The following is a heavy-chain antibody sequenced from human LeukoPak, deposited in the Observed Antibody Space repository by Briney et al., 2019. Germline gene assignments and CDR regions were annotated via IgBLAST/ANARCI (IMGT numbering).Heavy chain of an antibody. CDR3: ARGSPIYSGYDSFDY. CDR2: ISSCSSYI. V-gene: IGHV3-21*01. Sequence: GGSLRLSCAASGFTFSSYSMNWVRQAPGKGLEWVSSISSCSSYIYYADSVKGRFTISRDNAKNSLYLQMNSLRAEDTAVYYCARGSPIYSGYDSFDYWGQGTLVTVSS. CDR1: GFTFSSYS. J-gene: IGHJ4*02. D-gene: IGHD5-12*01.